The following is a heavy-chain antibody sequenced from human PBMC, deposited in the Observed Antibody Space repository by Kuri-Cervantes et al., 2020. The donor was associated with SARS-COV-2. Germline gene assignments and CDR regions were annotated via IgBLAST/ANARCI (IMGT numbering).Heavy chain of an antibody. D-gene: IGHD3-22*01. Sequence: VSENVSYLASGSASTGNHMPWMRQAPGQGLEWMGCINPNSGGTNYAQKFQGWVTMTRDTSISTVYMELSRLRSDDTAVYYCARSTPFRRLVVNSQGRSFDILRHVTMVTVSS. CDR1: GSASTGNH. CDR2: INPNSGGT. CDR3: ARSTPFRRLVVNSQGRSFDI. V-gene: IGHV1-2*04. J-gene: IGHJ3*02.